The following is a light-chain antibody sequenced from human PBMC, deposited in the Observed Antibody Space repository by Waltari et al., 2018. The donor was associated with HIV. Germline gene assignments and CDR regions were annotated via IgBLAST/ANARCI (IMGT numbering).Light chain of an antibody. CDR1: QIISKS. V-gene: IGKV1-39*01. Sequence: DIRMTQSPSPLSASPGDRVTITCRTSQIISKSLNWYRQEPGRAPQLLIYSATSLQRGVSSRFSGSGSASGTEFTLTINNFQPEDFATYYCQQSFMIPLTFGPGTKVDIK. J-gene: IGKJ3*01. CDR2: SAT. CDR3: QQSFMIPLT.